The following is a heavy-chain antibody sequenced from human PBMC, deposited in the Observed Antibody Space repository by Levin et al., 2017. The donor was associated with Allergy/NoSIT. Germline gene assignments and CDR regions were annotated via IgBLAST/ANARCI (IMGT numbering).Heavy chain of an antibody. CDR3: ARGSYDLRGVDY. CDR2: INPNSGGT. D-gene: IGHD3-3*01. Sequence: ASVKVSCKASGYTFTGYYMHWVRQAPGQGLEWMGWINPNSGGTNYAQKFRGRVTMTRDTSISTAYMELSRLRSDDTAVYYCARGSYDLRGVDYWGQGTLVTVSS. CDR1: GYTFTGYY. J-gene: IGHJ4*02. V-gene: IGHV1-2*02.